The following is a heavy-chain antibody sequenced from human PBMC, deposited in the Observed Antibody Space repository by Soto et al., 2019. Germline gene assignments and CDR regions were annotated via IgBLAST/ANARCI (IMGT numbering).Heavy chain of an antibody. Sequence: GSQRLSSTASGFNFSSYSMNWVRQAPGKGLEWVSSISSSSSYIYYADSVKGRFTISRDNAKNSLYLQMNSLRAEDTAVYYCASSRQNAFDIWGQGTMVTVSS. CDR2: ISSSSSYI. CDR3: ASSRQNAFDI. CDR1: GFNFSSYS. V-gene: IGHV3-21*01. J-gene: IGHJ3*02.